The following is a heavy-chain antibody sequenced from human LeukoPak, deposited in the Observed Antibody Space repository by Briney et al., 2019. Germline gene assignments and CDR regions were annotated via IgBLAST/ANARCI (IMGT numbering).Heavy chain of an antibody. V-gene: IGHV4-59*01. D-gene: IGHD6-13*01. CDR2: IHYTGST. Sequence: SETLSLTCSVSGDSLNTFYWSWIRQPPGKGLEWIGYIHYTGSTSYNPSLKSRVTISVDTSKNQLSLNLNSVTAADTAVYYCAKGFGIAWYVFLFDYWGQGSLVTVSS. CDR1: GDSLNTFY. CDR3: AKGFGIAWYVFLFDY. J-gene: IGHJ4*02.